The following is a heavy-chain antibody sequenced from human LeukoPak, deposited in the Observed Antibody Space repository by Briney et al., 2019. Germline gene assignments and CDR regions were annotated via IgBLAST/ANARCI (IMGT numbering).Heavy chain of an antibody. V-gene: IGHV3-30*18. D-gene: IGHD3-22*01. J-gene: IGHJ4*02. CDR3: AKDSQYYYDSSGYYGTFDH. Sequence: GRSLRLSCAASGFTFSSYGMHWVRQAPGKGLEWVAVISYDGSNKYYADSVKGRFTISRDNSKNTLYLQMNSLRAEDTAVYYCAKDSQYYYDSSGYYGTFDHWGQGTLVTVSS. CDR1: GFTFSSYG. CDR2: ISYDGSNK.